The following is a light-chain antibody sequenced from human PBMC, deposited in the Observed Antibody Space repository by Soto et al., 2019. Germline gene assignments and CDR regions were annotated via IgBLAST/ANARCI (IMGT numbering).Light chain of an antibody. CDR2: GAS. CDR1: QSITSN. V-gene: IGKV3-15*01. Sequence: EIVMTQSPATLSVSPGEGATLSCRASQSITSNLAWYQQKPGQAPRLLMYGASSRATGIPARFSGSGSGTEFILTISSLQSEDFALYYCQQYNNWPPTFGGGTKVDIK. CDR3: QQYNNWPPT. J-gene: IGKJ4*01.